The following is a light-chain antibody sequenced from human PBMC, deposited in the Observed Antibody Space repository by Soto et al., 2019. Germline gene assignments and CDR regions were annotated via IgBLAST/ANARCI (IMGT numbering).Light chain of an antibody. CDR3: MQGTHLPLT. J-gene: IGKJ4*01. CDR1: QSLVYCDGNTY. V-gene: IGKV2-30*01. CDR2: KVS. Sequence: DVVMTQSPLSLPVTLGQPASISCRSSQSLVYCDGNTYLNWFQQRPGQSPRRLIYKVSNRDSGVPDRLSVSGSGTDFTLKISRVEAEDVGVYYYMQGTHLPLTLGGGTQVEIK.